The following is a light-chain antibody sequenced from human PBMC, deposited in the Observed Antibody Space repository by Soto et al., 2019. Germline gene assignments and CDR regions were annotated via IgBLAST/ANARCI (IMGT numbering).Light chain of an antibody. V-gene: IGKV1-5*03. J-gene: IGKJ1*01. CDR3: QHYNSYSEA. Sequence: IQMTQSPSTLSASVGDRFSVTCLASQSISSWLAWYQQKPGKAPKLLIYKASTLKSGVPSRFSGSGSGTEFTLTISSLQPDDFATYYCQHYNSYSEAFGQGTKVDI. CDR1: QSISSW. CDR2: KAS.